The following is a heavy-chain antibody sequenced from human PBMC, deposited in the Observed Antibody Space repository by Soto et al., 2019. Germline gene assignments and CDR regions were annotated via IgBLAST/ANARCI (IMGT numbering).Heavy chain of an antibody. V-gene: IGHV3-23*01. Sequence: GSLISSWAASEFTFSSYASSLFRQAPGKGLEWVSAISGSGGSTYYADSVKGRFTISRGNSKNTLYLQMNSLRAEDTAVYYCAKDLRTNYYYGMDVWGQGTTVTVSS. D-gene: IGHD5-12*01. CDR2: ISGSGGST. CDR1: EFTFSSYA. J-gene: IGHJ6*02. CDR3: AKDLRTNYYYGMDV.